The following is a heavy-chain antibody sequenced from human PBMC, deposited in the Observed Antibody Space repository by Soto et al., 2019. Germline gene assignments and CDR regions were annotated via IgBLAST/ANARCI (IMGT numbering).Heavy chain of an antibody. CDR3: ARGDCSGGSCYSFDY. D-gene: IGHD2-15*01. J-gene: IGHJ4*02. CDR1: GFTFSTYA. CDR2: IWYDGSNK. V-gene: IGHV3-33*01. Sequence: GGSLRLSCAASGFTFSTYAMHWVRQAPGKGLEWVAIIWYDGSNKDYADSVKGRFTISRDNSKNTLYLQMNSLRAEDTAVYYCARGDCSGGSCYSFDYWGQGTLVTVSS.